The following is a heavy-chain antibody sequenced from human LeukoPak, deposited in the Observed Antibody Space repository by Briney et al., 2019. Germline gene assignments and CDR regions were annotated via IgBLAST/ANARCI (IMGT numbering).Heavy chain of an antibody. CDR1: GFIFATSW. J-gene: IGHJ6*03. D-gene: IGHD5-18*01. CDR3: ASPPPWIQTYGLDV. Sequence: QPGGSLRLSCAAPGFIFATSWMTWVRQTPTKGLEWVATINRDGSETYYVDSVRGRFTISRDNAKNSLYLQMNSLRAEDTAVYYCASPPPWIQTYGLDVWGKGTTVTVS. CDR2: INRDGSET. V-gene: IGHV3-7*01.